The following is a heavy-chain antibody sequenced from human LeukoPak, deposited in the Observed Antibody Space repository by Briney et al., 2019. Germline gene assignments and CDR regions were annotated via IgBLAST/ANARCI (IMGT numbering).Heavy chain of an antibody. Sequence: PGGSPRLSCADSGFTSSSTWMHWVRHAPGKGLVWVSRLNSDGSSPIYADSVKGRFTISRDNAKNTLYLQMSILRAEDTAVYYCARADSANYYNWFGPWGQGTLVTVSS. CDR2: LNSDGSSP. CDR1: GFTSSSTW. CDR3: ARADSANYYNWFGP. J-gene: IGHJ5*02. D-gene: IGHD4/OR15-4a*01. V-gene: IGHV3-74*01.